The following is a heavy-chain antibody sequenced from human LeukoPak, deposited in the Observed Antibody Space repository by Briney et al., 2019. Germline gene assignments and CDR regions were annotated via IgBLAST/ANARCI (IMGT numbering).Heavy chain of an antibody. J-gene: IGHJ4*02. CDR2: IYHSGST. CDR3: ARAGWELLRTFDY. Sequence: SETLSLTCAVSGGSISSSNWWSWVRQPPGKGLEWIGEIYHSGSTNYNPSLKSRVTISVDKSKNQFSLKLSSVTAADTAVYYCARAGWELLRTFDYWGQGTLVTVSS. V-gene: IGHV4-4*02. D-gene: IGHD1-26*01. CDR1: GGSISSSNW.